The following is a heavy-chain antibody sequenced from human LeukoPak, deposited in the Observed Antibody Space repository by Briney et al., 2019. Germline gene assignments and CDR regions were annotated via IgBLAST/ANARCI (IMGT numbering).Heavy chain of an antibody. V-gene: IGHV1-24*01. J-gene: IGHJ5*02. CDR3: ATFSRIAAAGTDNWFDP. Sequence: ASVKVSCKVSGYTLTELSMHWVRQAPGKGLEWMGGFDPEDGETIYAQKFQGRVTMTEDTSTDTAYMELSSLRSEDTAVYYSATFSRIAAAGTDNWFDPWGQGTLVTVSS. D-gene: IGHD6-13*01. CDR1: GYTLTELS. CDR2: FDPEDGET.